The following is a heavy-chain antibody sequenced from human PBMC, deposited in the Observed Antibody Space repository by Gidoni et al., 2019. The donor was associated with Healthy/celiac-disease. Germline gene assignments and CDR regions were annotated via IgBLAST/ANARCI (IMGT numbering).Heavy chain of an antibody. Sequence: EVQLVESGGCVVRPGGSLGLSCAVSGLTFDDYGMSWVRQAPGKGLEWVSGINGNGGSTGYADSVKGRFTISRDNAKNTLYLQMNSLRAEDTALYHCARGGPNWKQYYYYYYGMDVWGQGTTVTVSS. J-gene: IGHJ6*02. CDR2: INGNGGST. CDR1: GLTFDDYG. D-gene: IGHD1-1*01. CDR3: ARGGPNWKQYYYYYYGMDV. V-gene: IGHV3-20*01.